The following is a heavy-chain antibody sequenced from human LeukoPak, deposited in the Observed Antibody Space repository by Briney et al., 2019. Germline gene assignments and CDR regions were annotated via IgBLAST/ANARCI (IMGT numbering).Heavy chain of an antibody. CDR1: GGSISSYY. D-gene: IGHD2-21*02. CDR3: ARAPYCGGDCYSYYFDY. Sequence: SETLSLTCTVSGGSISSYYWSWIRQPAGKGLEWIGRIYTSGSTNYNPSLKSRVTMSVDTSKNQFSLKLSSVTAADTAVYYCARAPYCGGDCYSYYFDYWGQGTLVTVSS. V-gene: IGHV4-4*07. CDR2: IYTSGST. J-gene: IGHJ4*02.